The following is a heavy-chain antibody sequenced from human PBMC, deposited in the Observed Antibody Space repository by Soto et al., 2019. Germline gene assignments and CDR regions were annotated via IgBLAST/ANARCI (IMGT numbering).Heavy chain of an antibody. D-gene: IGHD2-21*02. CDR1: GFTFSSYA. J-gene: IGHJ4*02. CDR2: ISGSGGST. Sequence: GGSLRLSCAASGFTFSSYAMSWVRQAPGKGLEWVSAISGSGGSTYYADSVKGRFTISRDNSKNTLYLQMNSLRAEDTAVYYCAKDLAYCGGDCYPRAEGFDYWGQGTLVTVSS. CDR3: AKDLAYCGGDCYPRAEGFDY. V-gene: IGHV3-23*01.